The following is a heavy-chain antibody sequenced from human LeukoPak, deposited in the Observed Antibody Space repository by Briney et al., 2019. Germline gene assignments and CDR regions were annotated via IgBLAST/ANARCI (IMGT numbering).Heavy chain of an antibody. CDR3: AKGWIQLWPFDY. Sequence: GSLRLSCGASGFTFSSYAISWVRQAPGKGLEWVSAISGSGGSTYYADSVKGRFTISRDNSKNTLYLQMNSLRAEDTAVYYCAKGWIQLWPFDYWGQGTLVTVSS. J-gene: IGHJ4*02. CDR1: GFTFSSYA. D-gene: IGHD5-18*01. CDR2: ISGSGGST. V-gene: IGHV3-23*01.